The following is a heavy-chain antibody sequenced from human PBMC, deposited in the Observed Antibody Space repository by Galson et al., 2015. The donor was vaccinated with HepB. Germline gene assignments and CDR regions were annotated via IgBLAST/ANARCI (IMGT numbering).Heavy chain of an antibody. D-gene: IGHD6-19*01. CDR1: GSAFRGYY. J-gene: IGHJ3*01. Sequence: SCKASGSAFRGYYMNWVRQAPGHGLEWMGRSNPNNGGAVYAQKFQGRVSMTRDASMSTAHMELSSLRSDDTAVYYCATGVEYSSGWFAFDLWGQGTLVTVSS. CDR2: SNPNNGGA. V-gene: IGHV1-2*06. CDR3: ATGVEYSSGWFAFDL.